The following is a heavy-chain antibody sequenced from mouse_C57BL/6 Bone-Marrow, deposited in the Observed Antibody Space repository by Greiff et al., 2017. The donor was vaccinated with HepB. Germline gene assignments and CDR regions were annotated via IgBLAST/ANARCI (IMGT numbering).Heavy chain of an antibody. CDR1: GYTFTDYY. CDR3: ARKGITTVVVQGYGYFDV. Sequence: EVQLQQSGPVLVKPGASVKMSCKASGYTFTDYYMNWVKQSHGKSLEWIGVINPYNGGTSYNQKFKGKATLTVDKSSSTAYMELNSLTSEDSAVYYCARKGITTVVVQGYGYFDVWGTGTTVTVSS. J-gene: IGHJ1*03. V-gene: IGHV1-19*01. CDR2: INPYNGGT. D-gene: IGHD1-1*01.